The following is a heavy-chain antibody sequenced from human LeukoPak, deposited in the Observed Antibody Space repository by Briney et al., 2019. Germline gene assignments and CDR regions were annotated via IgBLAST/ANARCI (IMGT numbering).Heavy chain of an antibody. CDR1: GVSITSYK. Sequence: SETLSLTCTVSGVSITSYKWSWLRQSPGRGLEWIGFISTSGRTDYNPSLTSRVSMSVDTSKSQVSLRLNSVTAEDTAVYYCATSYDNKIVPYDCWGQGILVTVSS. CDR2: ISTSGRT. J-gene: IGHJ4*02. CDR3: ATSYDNKIVPYDC. D-gene: IGHD3-9*01. V-gene: IGHV4-4*09.